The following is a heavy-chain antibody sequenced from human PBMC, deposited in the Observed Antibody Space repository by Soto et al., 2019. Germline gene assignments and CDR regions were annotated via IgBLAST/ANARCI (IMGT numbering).Heavy chain of an antibody. CDR2: LQTDGSHP. CDR3: GRGGDPDY. J-gene: IGHJ4*01. Sequence: EVHLVASGGGLVQPGGSLRLSCVASGFKFDYYWMHWGRQAPGEGLMWVSRLQTDGSHPDYAASVKGRFTISRDNAKNTLYLHMNNLRVDDTAVYYCGRGGDPDYWGHGTRVTVSS. V-gene: IGHV3-74*01. CDR1: GFKFDYYW. D-gene: IGHD2-21*02.